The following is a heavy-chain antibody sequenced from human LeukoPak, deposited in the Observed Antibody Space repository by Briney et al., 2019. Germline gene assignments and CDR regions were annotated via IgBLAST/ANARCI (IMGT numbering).Heavy chain of an antibody. CDR1: GYSFTNYW. CDR3: ARAYCTGACSNNLDY. CDR2: FHPIDSDT. J-gene: IGHJ4*02. V-gene: IGHV5-51*01. D-gene: IGHD2-8*02. Sequence: GESLKISGKGSGYSFTNYWIGWVRQMPGKGLEWMGSFHPIDSDTRNSPSFQGQVTISVDKSISTAYLQWSSLKASDTAMYYCARAYCTGACSNNLDYWGQGTLVTVSS.